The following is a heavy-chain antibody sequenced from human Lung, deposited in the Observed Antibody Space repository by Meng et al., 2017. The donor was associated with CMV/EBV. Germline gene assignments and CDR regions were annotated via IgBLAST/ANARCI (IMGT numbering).Heavy chain of an antibody. V-gene: IGHV3-74*01. CDR1: GFTFSSYW. CDR3: ARGEDIVVENWFDP. Sequence: AASGFTFSSYWMHWVRQAPGKGLVWVSRINSDGSSTSYADSVKGRFTISRDNAKNTLYLQMNSLRAEDTAVYYCARGEDIVVENWFDPWGQGTLVTVSS. D-gene: IGHD2-15*01. J-gene: IGHJ5*02. CDR2: INSDGSST.